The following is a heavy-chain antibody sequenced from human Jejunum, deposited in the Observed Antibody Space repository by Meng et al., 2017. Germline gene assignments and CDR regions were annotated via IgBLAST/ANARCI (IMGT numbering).Heavy chain of an antibody. J-gene: IGHJ4*02. Sequence: GESLKISCAASGFTFSNCPMTWVRQAPGKGLEWVSSISGNGGTTYYTDSVKGRFTISRDDSKNTVYLQMNSLRAEDTAVYYCAKDFRGYDSTGSYYFDYWGQGTQVNGSS. V-gene: IGHV3-23*01. D-gene: IGHD3-22*01. CDR3: AKDFRGYDSTGSYYFDY. CDR2: ISGNGGTT. CDR1: GFTFSNCP.